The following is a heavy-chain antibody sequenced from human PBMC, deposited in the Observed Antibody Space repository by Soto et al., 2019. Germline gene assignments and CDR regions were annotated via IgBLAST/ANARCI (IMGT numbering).Heavy chain of an antibody. V-gene: IGHV3-30-3*01. J-gene: IGHJ6*02. CDR2: ISYDGSNK. CDR3: ARELRRGQDYYYYGMDV. Sequence: GGSLRLSCAASGFTFSSYAMHWVRQAPGKGLEWVAVISYDGSNKYYADSVKGRFTISRDNSKNTLYLQMNSLRAEDTAVYYCARELRRGQDYYYYGMDVWGQGTTVTVSS. CDR1: GFTFSSYA.